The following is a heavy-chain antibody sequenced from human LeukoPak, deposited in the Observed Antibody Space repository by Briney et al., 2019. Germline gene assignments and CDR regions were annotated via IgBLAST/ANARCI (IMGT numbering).Heavy chain of an antibody. D-gene: IGHD6-13*01. J-gene: IGHJ5*02. CDR3: AREGCSRATSSWCWFDP. CDR1: GGTFSSYA. CDR2: IIPIFGTA. Sequence: GSSVKVSCKASGGTFSSYAISWVRQAPGQGLEWMGGIIPIFGTANYAQKFQGRVTITTDESTSTAYMELSSLRSEDTAVYYCAREGCSRATSSWCWFDPWGQGTLVTVSS. V-gene: IGHV1-69*05.